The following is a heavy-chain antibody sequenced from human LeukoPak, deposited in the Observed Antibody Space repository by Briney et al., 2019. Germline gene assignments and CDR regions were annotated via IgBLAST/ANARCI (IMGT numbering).Heavy chain of an antibody. CDR3: TSGHSSSWYRTFDY. D-gene: IGHD6-13*01. Sequence: GGSLRLSCAASGFTFSGSAMHWVRQASGKGLEWVGRIRSKANSYATAYAASVKGRFTISRDDSKNTAHLQMNSLRTEDTAVYYCTSGHSSSWYRTFDYWGQGTLVTVSS. J-gene: IGHJ4*02. V-gene: IGHV3-73*01. CDR2: IRSKANSYAT. CDR1: GFTFSGSA.